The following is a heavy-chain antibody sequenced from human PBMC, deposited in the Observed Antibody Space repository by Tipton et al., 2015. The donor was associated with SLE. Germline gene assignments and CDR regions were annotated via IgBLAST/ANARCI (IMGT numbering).Heavy chain of an antibody. CDR3: ARGGVLGFHPSAFEI. V-gene: IGHV4-59*01. CDR2: IYYSGST. Sequence: TLSLTCTVSGGSISSCYWSWIRQPPGKGLEWIGYIYYSGSTNYNPSLKSRVIISVDTSRNQFSLKLSSVTAADTAVYYCARGGVLGFHPSAFEIWGQGTMVTVS. D-gene: IGHD3-10*01. J-gene: IGHJ3*02. CDR1: GGSISSCY.